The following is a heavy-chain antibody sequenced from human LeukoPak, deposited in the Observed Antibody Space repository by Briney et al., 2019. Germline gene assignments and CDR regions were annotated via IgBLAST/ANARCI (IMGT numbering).Heavy chain of an antibody. CDR2: IYPGDSDT. Sequence: GESLEISFQGSGYRFTSYWIGWVRPMPGKGLEWMGIIYPGDSDTRYSPSFQGQVTISADKSISTAYLQWSSLKASDTAMYYCARREAGRGDYDYWGQGTLVTVSS. CDR1: GYRFTSYW. V-gene: IGHV5-51*01. CDR3: ARREAGRGDYDY. J-gene: IGHJ4*02. D-gene: IGHD4-17*01.